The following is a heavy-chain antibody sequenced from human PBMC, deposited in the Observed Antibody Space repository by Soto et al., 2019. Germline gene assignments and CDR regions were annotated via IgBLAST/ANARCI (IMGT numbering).Heavy chain of an antibody. CDR1: GFTFSSYA. V-gene: IGHV3-23*01. J-gene: IGHJ6*03. Sequence: GGSLRLSCAASGFTFSSYAMSWVRQAPGKGLEWVSAISGSGGSTYYADSVKGRFTISRDNSKNTLYLQMNSLRAEDTAVYYCAKRDSIAARFYYYYYMDVWGKGTTVTVSS. D-gene: IGHD6-6*01. CDR2: ISGSGGST. CDR3: AKRDSIAARFYYYYYMDV.